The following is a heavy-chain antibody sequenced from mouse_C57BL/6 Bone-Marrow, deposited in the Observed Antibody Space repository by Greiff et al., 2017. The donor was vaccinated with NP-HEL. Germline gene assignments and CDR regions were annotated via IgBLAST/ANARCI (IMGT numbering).Heavy chain of an antibody. J-gene: IGHJ4*01. CDR1: GFTFSSYG. CDR3: ARRGAYPGAMDY. Sequence: DVMLVESGGDLVKPGGSLKLSCAASGFTFSSYGMSWVRQTPDKRLEWVATISSGGSYTYYPDSVKGRFTISRDNAKNTLYLQMSSLKSEDTAMYYCARRGAYPGAMDYWGQGTSVTVSS. V-gene: IGHV5-6*02. CDR2: ISSGGSYT. D-gene: IGHD2-10*01.